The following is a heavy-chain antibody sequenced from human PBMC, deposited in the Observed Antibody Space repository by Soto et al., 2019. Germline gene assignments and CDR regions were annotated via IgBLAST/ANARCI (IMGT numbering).Heavy chain of an antibody. Sequence: EVQLLESGGGLVQPGGSLRLSCAASGFTFSSYAMSWVRQAPGKGLEWVSGISGSGGSTYYADSVKCRFTISRDNSKSTMYLQMNSLRAEDTAVYYCAKGGSGSPFDYWGQGTLVTVSS. CDR2: ISGSGGST. J-gene: IGHJ4*02. CDR1: GFTFSSYA. CDR3: AKGGSGSPFDY. D-gene: IGHD3-10*01. V-gene: IGHV3-23*01.